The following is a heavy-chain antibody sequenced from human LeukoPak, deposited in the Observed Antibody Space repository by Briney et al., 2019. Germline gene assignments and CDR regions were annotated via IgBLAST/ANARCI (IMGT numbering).Heavy chain of an antibody. CDR3: AKRGVVIRVILVGFHKEAYYFDS. CDR2: ISDSGGRT. D-gene: IGHD3-22*01. Sequence: GGSLRLSCAVSGITLSNYGMSWVRQAPGKGLEWVAGISDSGGRTNYADSVKGRFTISRDNPKNTLYLQINSLRAEDTAVYFCAKRGVVIRVILVGFHKEAYYFDSWGQGALVTVSS. CDR1: GITLSNYG. V-gene: IGHV3-23*01. J-gene: IGHJ4*02.